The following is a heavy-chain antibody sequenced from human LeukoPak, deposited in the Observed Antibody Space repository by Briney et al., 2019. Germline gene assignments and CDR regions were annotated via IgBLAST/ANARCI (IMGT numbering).Heavy chain of an antibody. CDR1: GGSISNYY. CDR2: IYDSGST. D-gene: IGHD5-12*01. Sequence: PSETLSLTCTVSGGSISNYYWGWIRQPPGKGLEWIGSIYDSGSTYYNPSLKSRVTISVDTSKNQFSLKLNSVTAADTAVYYCARHYEWLRFDLWGQGTLSPSPQ. V-gene: IGHV4-39*01. CDR3: ARHYEWLRFDL. J-gene: IGHJ4*02.